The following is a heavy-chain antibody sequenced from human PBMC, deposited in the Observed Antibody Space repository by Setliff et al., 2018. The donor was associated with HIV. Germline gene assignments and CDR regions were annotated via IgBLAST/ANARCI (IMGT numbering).Heavy chain of an antibody. CDR3: ARGRSYYDNSGAALYYFYYMDV. Sequence: SETLSLTCTVSGGSISSGNYYWTWIRQPAGKGLEWIGRIYTSGSTNYNPSLKSRVTMSVDTSRNQFSLKLSSVTAADTAVYYCARGRSYYDNSGAALYYFYYMDVWGKGTTVTVSS. CDR2: IYTSGST. D-gene: IGHD3-22*01. J-gene: IGHJ6*03. CDR1: GGSISSGNYY. V-gene: IGHV4-61*02.